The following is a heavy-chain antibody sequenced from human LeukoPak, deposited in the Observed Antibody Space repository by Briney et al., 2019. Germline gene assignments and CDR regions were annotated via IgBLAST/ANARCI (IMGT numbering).Heavy chain of an antibody. Sequence: GGSLRLSCAASGFTFSSYAMHWVRQAPGKGLEWAAVISYDRSNKYYADSVKGRFTISRDNSKNTLYLQMNSLRAEDTAVYYCARDGIAVAGQHGMDVWGQGTTVTVSS. V-gene: IGHV3-30-3*01. D-gene: IGHD6-19*01. CDR2: ISYDRSNK. J-gene: IGHJ6*02. CDR1: GFTFSSYA. CDR3: ARDGIAVAGQHGMDV.